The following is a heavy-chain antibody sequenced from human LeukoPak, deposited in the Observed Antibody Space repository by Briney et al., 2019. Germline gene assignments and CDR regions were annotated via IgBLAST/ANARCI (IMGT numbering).Heavy chain of an antibody. D-gene: IGHD5-24*01. V-gene: IGHV3-9*01. CDR2: ISWNSGSI. CDR1: GFTFDDYA. J-gene: IGHJ6*02. CDR3: ARGVEYYYGMDV. Sequence: GRSLRLSCAASGFTFDDYAMHWVRQAPGKGLEWVSGISWNSGSIGYADSVKGRFTISRDNAKSSLYLQMNSLRAEDTALYYCARGVEYYYGMDVWGQGTTVTVSS.